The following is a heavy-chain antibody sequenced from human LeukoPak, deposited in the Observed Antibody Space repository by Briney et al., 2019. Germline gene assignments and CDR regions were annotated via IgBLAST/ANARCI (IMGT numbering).Heavy chain of an antibody. J-gene: IGHJ4*02. D-gene: IGHD6-13*01. CDR1: GGSFSGYY. CDR2: INHSGST. CDR3: ARGPGTWYYY. V-gene: IGHV4-34*01. Sequence: SSETLSLTCAVYGGSFSGYYWSWIRQPPGKGLEWIGEINHSGSTNYNPSLRSRVTISIDTSKNQFSLKLSSVTAADTALYYCARGPGTWYYYWGQGTLVTVSS.